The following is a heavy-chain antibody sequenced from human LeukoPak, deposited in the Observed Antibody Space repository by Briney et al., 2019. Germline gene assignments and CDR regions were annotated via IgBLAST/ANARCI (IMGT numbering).Heavy chain of an antibody. Sequence: GASVKVSCKASGYTFTSYDINWVRQATGQGLEWMGWMNPNSGNTGYAQKFQGRVTMTRDTSTSTVYMELSSLRPEDTAVYYCARGKIQLWILDYWGQGTLVTVSS. J-gene: IGHJ4*02. CDR2: MNPNSGNT. D-gene: IGHD5-18*01. CDR1: GYTFTSYD. CDR3: ARGKIQLWILDY. V-gene: IGHV1-8*01.